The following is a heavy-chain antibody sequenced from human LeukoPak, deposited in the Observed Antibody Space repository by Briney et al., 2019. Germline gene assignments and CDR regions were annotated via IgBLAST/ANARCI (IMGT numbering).Heavy chain of an antibody. D-gene: IGHD3-10*02. Sequence: GGSLRLSCAASGFTFDDYAMHWVRQAPGKGVEWVSGISWNSGNIVYADSVKGRFTISRDNAKNSLYLQMNSLRAEDTAVYYCAELGITMIGGVWGKGTTVTISS. CDR3: AELGITMIGGV. J-gene: IGHJ6*04. CDR1: GFTFDDYA. V-gene: IGHV3-9*01. CDR2: ISWNSGNI.